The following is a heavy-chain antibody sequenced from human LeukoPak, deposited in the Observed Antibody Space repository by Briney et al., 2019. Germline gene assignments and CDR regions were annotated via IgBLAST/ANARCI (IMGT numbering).Heavy chain of an antibody. CDR2: INPDGSGK. J-gene: IGHJ1*01. CDR3: ARGGSVSCHH. CDR1: GFTFSSRW. D-gene: IGHD2-2*01. Sequence: GSLRLSCAASGFTFSSRWMNWVRQAPGRGLEWVANINPDGSGKQYVDSVKGRFTISRDNAENSLYLQLNSLRAEDTAVYYCARGGSVSCHHWGQGTLVTVSS. V-gene: IGHV3-7*01.